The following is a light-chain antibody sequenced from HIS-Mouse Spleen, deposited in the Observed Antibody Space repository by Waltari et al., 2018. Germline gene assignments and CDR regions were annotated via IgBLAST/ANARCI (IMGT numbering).Light chain of an antibody. Sequence: QSVLNQPPSASGTPGQRVTISCSGSSSHIGSNYVYCYQQLPGTAPQPLIYRNNQRPAGVPDRFSGSKSGTSASLAISGLRSEDEADYYCAAWDDSLSGPVFGGGTKLTVL. J-gene: IGLJ3*02. CDR2: RNN. V-gene: IGLV1-47*01. CDR3: AAWDDSLSGPV. CDR1: SSHIGSNY.